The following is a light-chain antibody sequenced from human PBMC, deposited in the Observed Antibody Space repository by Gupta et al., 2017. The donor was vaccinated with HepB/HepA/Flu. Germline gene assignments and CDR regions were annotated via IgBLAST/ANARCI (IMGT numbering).Light chain of an antibody. CDR1: QDIVNY. V-gene: IGKV1-39*01. Sequence: DIQMTQSPSSLSASVGDRVTITCRASQDIVNYVNWYQQKPGEAPKLLIYGASSLKSGVPSRFSGRGSGIDFTLTITSLQLEDVATYFCQENYHTLTFGRGTRL. CDR2: GAS. CDR3: QENYHTLT. J-gene: IGKJ5*01.